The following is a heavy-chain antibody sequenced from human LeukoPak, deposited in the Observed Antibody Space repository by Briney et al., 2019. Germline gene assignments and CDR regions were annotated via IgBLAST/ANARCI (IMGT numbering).Heavy chain of an antibody. V-gene: IGHV1-2*02. D-gene: IGHD1-26*01. CDR1: GYTFTVYY. CDR3: AGGPYSGSYY. J-gene: IGHJ4*02. Sequence: ASVKVSCKASGYTFTVYYMHWVRQAPGQGLEWRGCINPNSGGTNYAQKFQGRGTMTRDTSISTAYMELSRLRSDDTAVYYCAGGPYSGSYYWGQGTLVTVSS. CDR2: INPNSGGT.